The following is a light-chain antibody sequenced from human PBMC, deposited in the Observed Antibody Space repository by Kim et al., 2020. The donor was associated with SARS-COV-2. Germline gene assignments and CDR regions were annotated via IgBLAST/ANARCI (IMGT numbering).Light chain of an antibody. J-gene: IGLJ3*02. CDR2: DVT. Sequence: LTQPASVSGSPGQSITISCTGTSSDIGGYNYVSWYQQHQGKAPKLMIYDVTKRPSGVSNRFSGSKSGNTASLTISGLQTEDEADYYCVSFTTRTSWVFGGGTKVTVL. V-gene: IGLV2-14*01. CDR3: VSFTTRTSWV. CDR1: SSDIGGYNY.